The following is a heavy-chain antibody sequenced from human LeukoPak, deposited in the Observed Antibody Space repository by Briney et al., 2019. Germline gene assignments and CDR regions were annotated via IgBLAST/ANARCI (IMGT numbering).Heavy chain of an antibody. CDR3: ARASFYGSGTYYQRVDY. D-gene: IGHD3-10*01. CDR1: GGSISSGDYY. J-gene: IGHJ4*02. Sequence: SETLSLTCTVSGGSISSGDYYWSWIRQPPGKGLEWIGYIYYSGSTYYNPSLKSRVTISVDTSKNQFSLKLSSVTAADTAVFYCARASFYGSGTYYQRVDYWGQGTLVTVSS. CDR2: IYYSGST. V-gene: IGHV4-30-4*08.